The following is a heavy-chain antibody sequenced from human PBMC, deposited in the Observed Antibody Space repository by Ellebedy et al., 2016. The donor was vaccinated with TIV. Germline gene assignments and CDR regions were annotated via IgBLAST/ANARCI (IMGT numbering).Heavy chain of an antibody. CDR3: ATDGSYGDYRFPAHAFTM. CDR2: ISSSGYST. V-gene: IGHV3-21*05. J-gene: IGHJ3*02. Sequence: GESLKISCATSGFTFSSYSLNWVRQAPGKGLEWVSYISSSGYSTYYADSVKGRFTISRDNAKNSLFLQMNSLRAEDTSVYYCATDGSYGDYRFPAHAFTMWGQGTMVTVSS. D-gene: IGHD4-17*01. CDR1: GFTFSSYS.